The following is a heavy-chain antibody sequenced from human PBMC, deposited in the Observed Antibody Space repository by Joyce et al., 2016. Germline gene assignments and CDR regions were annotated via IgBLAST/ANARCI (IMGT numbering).Heavy chain of an antibody. CDR3: TTPSCAN. D-gene: IGHD2-2*01. V-gene: IGHV3-48*03. CDR1: GIIFSNKE. Sequence: EVQLVEYGGGLVQPGGSLGLSCAASGIIFSNKEMNWVRQAPGKGLDWISSINSDDSRIHYADSVRGRFTISRDNARNSLFLEMNSLRVEDTAMYYCTTPSCANWGQGSLVTVSS. CDR2: INSDDSRI. J-gene: IGHJ4*02.